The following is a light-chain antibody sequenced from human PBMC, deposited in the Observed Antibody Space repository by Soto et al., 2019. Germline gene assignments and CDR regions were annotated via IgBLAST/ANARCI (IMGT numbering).Light chain of an antibody. J-gene: IGKJ1*01. CDR2: GAS. Sequence: IVLTQSPGTLSLSPGERATLSCRAGQSVSSNYLAWYQQKPGQAPRLLINGASTRATGIPDRFSGSGSGTDFTLTISRLEPEDFAVYYCQQYGSSGTFGQGTKVDNK. V-gene: IGKV3-20*01. CDR1: QSVSSNY. CDR3: QQYGSSGT.